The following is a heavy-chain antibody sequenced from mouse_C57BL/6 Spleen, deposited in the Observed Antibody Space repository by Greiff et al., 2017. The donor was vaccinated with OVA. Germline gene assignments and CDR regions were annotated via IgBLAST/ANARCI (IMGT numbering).Heavy chain of an antibody. Sequence: QVQLQQSGAELVRPGASVTLSCKASGYTFTDYEMHWVKQTPVHGLEWIGAIDPETGGPAYNQKFKGKAILTADKSSRTAYMVLRSLTSEDAAVYYCTSWYYAMDYWGQGTSVTVSA. V-gene: IGHV1-15*01. CDR3: TSWYYAMDY. CDR1: GYTFTDYE. J-gene: IGHJ4*01. CDR2: IDPETGGP.